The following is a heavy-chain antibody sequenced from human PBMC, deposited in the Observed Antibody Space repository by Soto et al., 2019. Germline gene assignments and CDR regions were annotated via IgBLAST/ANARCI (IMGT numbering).Heavy chain of an antibody. CDR2: IGALVSTA. CDR1: GFTFRDFA. D-gene: IGHD3-3*01. J-gene: IGHJ3*02. CDR3: AKDSGLNDFGLVIHAFDI. Sequence: LRLSCAASGFTFRDFAMSWVRQSPGRGLEWVSTIGALVSTAFYADSVRGRFTISRDNSNNILYLQMNSLRAEDTAVHYCAKDSGLNDFGLVIHAFDIWGQGTMVTVSS. V-gene: IGHV3-23*01.